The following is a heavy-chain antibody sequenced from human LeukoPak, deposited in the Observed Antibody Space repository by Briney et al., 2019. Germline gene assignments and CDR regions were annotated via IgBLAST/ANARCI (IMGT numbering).Heavy chain of an antibody. V-gene: IGHV3-43D*03. Sequence: GGSLRLSCAASGFTFDDHAMHWVRQAPGKGLEWISLISWDGGTTYYADSVKGRFTISRDNSKNSVYLQMNSLRPEDTAVYYCTKGLRFAAALTPFDYWGQGTLVTVSS. CDR2: ISWDGGTT. CDR3: TKGLRFAAALTPFDY. D-gene: IGHD6-13*01. J-gene: IGHJ4*02. CDR1: GFTFDDHA.